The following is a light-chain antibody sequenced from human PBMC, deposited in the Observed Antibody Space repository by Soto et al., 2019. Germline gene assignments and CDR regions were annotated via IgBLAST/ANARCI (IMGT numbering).Light chain of an antibody. CDR2: DVS. CDR3: SSYSISTAYL. V-gene: IGLV2-14*03. CDR1: SSDVGGYDY. Sequence: QSALTQPASVSGSPGQSITISCTGTSSDVGGYDYVSWYQLHPGKAPKLMVFDVSNRPSGVSHRFSGSKSGNTASLTISGLQAEDEADYFCSSYSISTAYLFGTGTKLTVL. J-gene: IGLJ1*01.